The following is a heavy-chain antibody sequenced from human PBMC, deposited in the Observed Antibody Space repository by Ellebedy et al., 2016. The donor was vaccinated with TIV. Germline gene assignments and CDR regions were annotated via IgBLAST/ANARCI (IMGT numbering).Heavy chain of an antibody. CDR2: ISSHGKTT. CDR1: GFTFSSHG. V-gene: IGHV3-30*03. D-gene: IGHD5-18*01. Sequence: GGSLRLSCAGSGFTFSSHGMHWVRQAPGKGLEWVAVISSHGKTTYYADSVKGRFTVSRDNSNNTLFLQMNSLRAEDTAVYYCASSRQMVNFENWGQGTLVTVSS. CDR3: ASSRQMVNFEN. J-gene: IGHJ4*02.